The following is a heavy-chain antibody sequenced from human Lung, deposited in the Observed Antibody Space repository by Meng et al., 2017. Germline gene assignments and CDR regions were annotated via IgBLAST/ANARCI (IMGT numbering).Heavy chain of an antibody. CDR1: GFTFSRYA. Sequence: EVHLVESGGGLVQPGGSLRLSCAASGFTFSRYAMSWVRQAPGKGLEWVSAISGSGSSPYYADSVKGRFTISRDNAKNTLFLQMNSLRAEDTAVYYCARESGYFEYWGQGILVTVSS. CDR3: ARESGYFEY. J-gene: IGHJ4*02. V-gene: IGHV3-23*04. CDR2: ISGSGSSP.